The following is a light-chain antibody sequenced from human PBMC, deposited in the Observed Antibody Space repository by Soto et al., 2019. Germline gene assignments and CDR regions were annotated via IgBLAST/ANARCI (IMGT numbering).Light chain of an antibody. J-gene: IGKJ2*02. CDR3: QQYNNWPPGT. V-gene: IGKV3D-15*01. Sequence: EIVMTQSPATLSVSPGERAALSCRASQSVSSNLAWYQHKPGQAPRLLIYGASTRATGIPARFSGSGSGTEFTLTIGSLQSEDFAVYYCQQYNNWPPGTFGQGTKLEI. CDR1: QSVSSN. CDR2: GAS.